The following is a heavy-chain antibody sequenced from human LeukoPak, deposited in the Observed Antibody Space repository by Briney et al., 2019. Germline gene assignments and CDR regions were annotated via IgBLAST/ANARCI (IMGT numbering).Heavy chain of an antibody. CDR2: INSDGSTT. Sequence: PGGSLRVSCAASGFTFSNLWVHWVRQAPGKGLVWVSRINSDGSTTNYADYVKGRFTISRDNAKNTLYLQMNSLRAEDTAVYYCARDLHVWGKGTTVTISS. CDR1: GFTFSNLW. J-gene: IGHJ6*04. CDR3: ARDLHV. D-gene: IGHD5/OR15-5a*01. V-gene: IGHV3-74*01.